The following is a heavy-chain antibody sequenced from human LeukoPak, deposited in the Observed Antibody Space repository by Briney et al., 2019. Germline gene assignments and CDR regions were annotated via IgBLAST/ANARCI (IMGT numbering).Heavy chain of an antibody. CDR1: GGSISKYY. CDR2: ISHSGST. J-gene: IGHJ4*02. V-gene: IGHV4-59*08. Sequence: PSETLSLTCTVSGGSISKYYWSWIRQPPGKGLEWIGYISHSGSTNYSPSLKGRVTISLDTSKNQFSLKLSSVTAADTAVYYCAGHHPRNTVDFWGQGTLVTVSS. D-gene: IGHD2-8*02. CDR3: AGHHPRNTVDF.